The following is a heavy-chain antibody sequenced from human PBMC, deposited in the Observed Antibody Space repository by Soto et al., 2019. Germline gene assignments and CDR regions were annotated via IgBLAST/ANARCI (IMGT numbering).Heavy chain of an antibody. Sequence: QVQLVESGGGVVQPGRSLRLSCAASGFTFSSYAMHWVRQAPGKGLEWVAVISYDGSNKYYAASVKGRFTISRDNSKNTLYLQMNSLRAEDTAVYYCARDEMGFSGITDYWGQGTLVTVSS. CDR2: ISYDGSNK. CDR3: ARDEMGFSGITDY. CDR1: GFTFSSYA. V-gene: IGHV3-30-3*01. J-gene: IGHJ4*02. D-gene: IGHD3-3*01.